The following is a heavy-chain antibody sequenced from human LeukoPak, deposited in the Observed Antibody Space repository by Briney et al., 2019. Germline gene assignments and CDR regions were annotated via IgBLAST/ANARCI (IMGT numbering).Heavy chain of an antibody. CDR3: AKTMTTVTLDY. CDR2: IGGSGDNT. V-gene: IGHV3-23*01. CDR1: GFSFGNYA. Sequence: PGGSLRLSCEASGFSFGNYAMTWVRQAPGKGLEWVSSIGGSGDNTYYPDSIKGRFTISRDNSKNTLYLQMNSLRAEDTAVYYCAKTMTTVTLDYWGQGTLVTVSS. D-gene: IGHD4-17*01. J-gene: IGHJ4*02.